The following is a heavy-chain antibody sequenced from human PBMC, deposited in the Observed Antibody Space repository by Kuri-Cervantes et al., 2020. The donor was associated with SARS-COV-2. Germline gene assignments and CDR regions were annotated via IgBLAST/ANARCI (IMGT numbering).Heavy chain of an antibody. J-gene: IGHJ4*02. Sequence: GESLKISCAVSGFTFTSHAMHWVRQAPGKGLEWVAVISYDGSNKYYADSVKGRFTISRDNSKNTLYLQMSSLRAEDTAVYYCARGDNYYDSSGHDYWGQGTLVTVS. CDR2: ISYDGSNK. CDR1: GFTFTSHA. D-gene: IGHD3-22*01. CDR3: ARGDNYYDSSGHDY. V-gene: IGHV3-30-3*01.